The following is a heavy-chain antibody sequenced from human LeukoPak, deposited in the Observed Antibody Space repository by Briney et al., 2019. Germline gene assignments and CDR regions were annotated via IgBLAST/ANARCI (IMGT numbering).Heavy chain of an antibody. J-gene: IGHJ4*02. D-gene: IGHD1-26*01. V-gene: IGHV1-46*01. CDR3: ARARSYSGSFLY. CDR2: INPSDGST. Sequence: ASVKVFCKASGYTFTSYYIHWVRQAPGQGLEWMGIINPSDGSTTYPQKFQGRVTMTRDTSTSTVYMELSSLRSEDAAVYYCARARSYSGSFLYWGQGTLVTVSS. CDR1: GYTFTSYY.